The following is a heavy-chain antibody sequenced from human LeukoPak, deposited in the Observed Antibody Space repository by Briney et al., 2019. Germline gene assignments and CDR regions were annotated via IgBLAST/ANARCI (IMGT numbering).Heavy chain of an antibody. CDR3: ARDQGRSYYFDY. V-gene: IGHV1-2*02. CDR1: GYTFTCYY. CDR2: INPNSGGT. Sequence: ASVKVSCKASGYTFTCYYMHWVRQAPGQGLEGMGWINPNSGGTNYAQKFQGRVTMTRDTSISTAYMELSRLRSDDTAVYYCARDQGRSYYFDYWGQGTLVTVSS. J-gene: IGHJ4*02.